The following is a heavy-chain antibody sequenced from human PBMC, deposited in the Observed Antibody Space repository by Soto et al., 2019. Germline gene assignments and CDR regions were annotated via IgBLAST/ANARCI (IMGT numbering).Heavy chain of an antibody. J-gene: IGHJ4*02. CDR3: ATAVRGSAWSY. CDR1: GFTFSGYW. D-gene: IGHD6-19*01. V-gene: IGHV3-7*01. CDR2: IKDDGSQT. Sequence: EVKLEESGGGVVQTGGSLRLSCAVSGFTFSGYWMRWVRQSPGRGLEGVANIKDDGSQTYYVGSVRGRFTISRDNGQNSLYLHMNSLRVDDTAIYYCATAVRGSAWSYWGQGTLVTVSS.